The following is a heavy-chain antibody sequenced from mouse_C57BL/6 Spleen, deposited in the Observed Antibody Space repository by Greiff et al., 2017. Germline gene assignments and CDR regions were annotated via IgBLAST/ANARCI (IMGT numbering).Heavy chain of an antibody. V-gene: IGHV3-1*01. CDR2: ISYSGST. D-gene: IGHD2-1*01. Sequence: EVKLVESGPGLVKPSQSLSLTCTVTGYSITSGYDWHWIRHFPGNKLEWMGYISYSGSTNYNPSLKSRISITHDTSKNHFFLKLNSVTTEDTATYYCARGDGNYFDYWGQGTTLTVSS. CDR3: ARGDGNYFDY. J-gene: IGHJ2*01. CDR1: GYSITSGYD.